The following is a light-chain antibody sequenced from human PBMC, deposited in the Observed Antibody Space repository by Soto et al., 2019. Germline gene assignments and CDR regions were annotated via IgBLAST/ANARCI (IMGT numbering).Light chain of an antibody. CDR1: SSNIGKYY. CDR3: GTWDSSLTTFV. CDR2: END. V-gene: IGLV1-51*02. Sequence: QSVLTQPPSVSAAPGQKVTMSCSGSSSNIGKYYVSWHQQLPGTAPKLLIYENDKRPSGIPDRFSGSKSGTSATLGITGLQTGDKADYYCGTWDSSLTTFVFGTGTKLTVL. J-gene: IGLJ1*01.